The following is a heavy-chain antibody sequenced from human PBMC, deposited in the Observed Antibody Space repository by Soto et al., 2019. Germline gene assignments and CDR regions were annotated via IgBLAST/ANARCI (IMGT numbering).Heavy chain of an antibody. CDR2: MSFDGSSK. J-gene: IGHJ4*02. Sequence: QVQLVESGGGVVQPGRSLRLSCAASGFTFSNYGIHWVRQAPGKGLEWVAAMSFDGSSKYYGDSVKGRFTISRDNSKNTLYLQMNALRADDTAVYYCAKTLRSGWYDYYFDYWGQGTLVTVSS. CDR3: AKTLRSGWYDYYFDY. CDR1: GFTFSNYG. V-gene: IGHV3-30*18. D-gene: IGHD6-19*01.